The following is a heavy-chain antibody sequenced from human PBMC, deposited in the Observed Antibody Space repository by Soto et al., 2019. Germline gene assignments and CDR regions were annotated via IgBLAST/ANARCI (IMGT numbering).Heavy chain of an antibody. Sequence: GGSLRLSWAASGFTFSDYYMSWIRQAPGKGLEWVSYISSSSSYTNYADSVKGRFTISRDNAKNSLYLQMNSLGAEDTAVYYCARDHHRYSGYDYVDYWGQGTLATVSS. J-gene: IGHJ4*02. CDR2: ISSSSSYT. V-gene: IGHV3-11*05. D-gene: IGHD5-12*01. CDR3: ARDHHRYSGYDYVDY. CDR1: GFTFSDYY.